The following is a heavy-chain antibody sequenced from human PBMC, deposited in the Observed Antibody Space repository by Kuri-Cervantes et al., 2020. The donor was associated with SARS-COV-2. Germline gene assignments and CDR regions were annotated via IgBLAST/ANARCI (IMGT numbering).Heavy chain of an antibody. D-gene: IGHD2-15*01. Sequence: LSLTCAVYGGSFSGYYWSWIRQPPGKGLEWVAVISYDGSNKYYADSVKGRFTISRDNLKSTLYLQMNSLRPEDTAVYYCAENTPLVYWGQGALVTVSS. J-gene: IGHJ4*02. CDR3: AENTPLVY. CDR2: ISYDGSNK. CDR1: GGSFSGYY. V-gene: IGHV3-30-3*01.